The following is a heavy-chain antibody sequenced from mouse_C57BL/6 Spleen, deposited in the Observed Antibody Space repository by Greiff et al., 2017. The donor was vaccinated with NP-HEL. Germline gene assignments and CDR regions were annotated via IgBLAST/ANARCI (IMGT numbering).Heavy chain of an antibody. CDR3: ARRDGSSLYFDV. V-gene: IGHV1-81*01. D-gene: IGHD1-1*01. Sequence: VQLQQSGAELARPGASVKLSCKASGYTFTSYGISWVKQRTGQGLEWIGEIYPRSGNTYYNEKFKGKATLTADKSSSTAYMELRSLTSEDSAVYFCARRDGSSLYFDVWGTGTTVTVSS. J-gene: IGHJ1*03. CDR1: GYTFTSYG. CDR2: IYPRSGNT.